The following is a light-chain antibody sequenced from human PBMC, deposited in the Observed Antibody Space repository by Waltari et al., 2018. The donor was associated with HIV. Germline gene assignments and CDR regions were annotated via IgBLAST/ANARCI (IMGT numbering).Light chain of an antibody. Sequence: QSALTQPASVSGSPGQSITIPCTGTTSDVGGYNSVSWYQQHPAKAPNLVILEVSSRPSGVSNRFSGSKSGNTASLTISGLQAEDEAYYYCSSYTSSDTVVFGGGTKVTVL. CDR2: EVS. V-gene: IGLV2-14*03. CDR3: SSYTSSDTVV. CDR1: TSDVGGYNS. J-gene: IGLJ2*01.